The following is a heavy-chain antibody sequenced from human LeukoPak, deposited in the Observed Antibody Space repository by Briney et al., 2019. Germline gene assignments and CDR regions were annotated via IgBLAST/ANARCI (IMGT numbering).Heavy chain of an antibody. V-gene: IGHV3-53*01. D-gene: IGHD3-10*01. Sequence: GGSLRLSCAASGFTVSSNYMSWVRQAPGKGLEWVSVIYSGGSTYYADSVKGRFTISRDNSKNTLYLQMNSLRAEDTAVYYCARPIRGASGAFDIWGQGTMVTVSS. CDR3: ARPIRGASGAFDI. CDR2: IYSGGST. CDR1: GFTVSSNY. J-gene: IGHJ3*02.